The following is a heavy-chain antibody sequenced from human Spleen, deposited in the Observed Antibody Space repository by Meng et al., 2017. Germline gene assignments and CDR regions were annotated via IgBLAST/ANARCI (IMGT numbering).Heavy chain of an antibody. CDR1: GFTFSSYE. V-gene: IGHV3-48*03. CDR2: ISSSGDTK. D-gene: IGHD3-3*01. CDR3: ARVHDYWSGYYYGPHIDY. J-gene: IGHJ4*02. Sequence: GGSLRLSCAASGFTFSSYEMNWVRQAPGKGLEWVAYISSSGDTKLYADSVKGRLTISRDNAKNSLYLQMNSLGAEDTAVYYCARVHDYWSGYYYGPHIDYWGQGTLVTVSS.